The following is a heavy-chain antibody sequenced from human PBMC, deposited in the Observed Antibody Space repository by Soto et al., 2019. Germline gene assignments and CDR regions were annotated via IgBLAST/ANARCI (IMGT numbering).Heavy chain of an antibody. V-gene: IGHV1-24*01. Sequence: QVQLVQSGAEVKKPGASVKVSCKVSGYTLTELSMHWVRQAPGKGLEWMGGLDPEDGETIYAQKFQGRVTMTEDTSTDTAYMELSSLRSEDTAVYYCATVTMVRGVISYYYYGMDVWGQGTTVTVSS. J-gene: IGHJ6*02. D-gene: IGHD3-10*01. CDR3: ATVTMVRGVISYYYYGMDV. CDR2: LDPEDGET. CDR1: GYTLTELS.